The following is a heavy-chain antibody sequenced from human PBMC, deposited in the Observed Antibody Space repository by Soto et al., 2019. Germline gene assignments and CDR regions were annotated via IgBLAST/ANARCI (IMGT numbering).Heavy chain of an antibody. CDR1: GGSISSSSYY. D-gene: IGHD1-1*01. Sequence: QLQLQESGPGLVKPSETLSLTCTVSGGSISSSSYYWGWIRQPPGKGLEWIGSIYYSGSTYYNPSLKSRVPISVDTSKNQFSLKLSSVTAADTAVYYCATGSLTTGSNWFDPWGQGTLVTVSS. V-gene: IGHV4-39*01. CDR3: ATGSLTTGSNWFDP. J-gene: IGHJ5*02. CDR2: IYYSGST.